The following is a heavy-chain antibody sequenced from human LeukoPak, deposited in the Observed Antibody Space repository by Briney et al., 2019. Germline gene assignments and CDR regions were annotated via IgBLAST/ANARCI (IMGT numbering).Heavy chain of an antibody. J-gene: IGHJ3*02. CDR1: GFTFSAYT. Sequence: PGGSLRLSCAASGFTFSAYTMHWVRQAPGKGLEWVSAIDTTSTYKIYADSVKGRFTISRDNAKNSLYLQMNSLRAEDTAVYYCARRYCTSSTCGAYDIWGQGTKVTVSS. CDR3: ARRYCTSSTCGAYDI. D-gene: IGHD2-2*01. V-gene: IGHV3-21*01. CDR2: IDTTSTYK.